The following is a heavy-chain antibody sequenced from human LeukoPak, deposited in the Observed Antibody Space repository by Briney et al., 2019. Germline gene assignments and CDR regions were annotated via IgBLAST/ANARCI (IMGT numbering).Heavy chain of an antibody. J-gene: IGHJ2*01. CDR2: IYYSGST. CDR3: AGGVARHWYFDL. D-gene: IGHD2-15*01. CDR1: GGSISSSSYY. V-gene: IGHV4-39*01. Sequence: PSETLSLTCTVSGGSISSSSYYWGWIRRPPGKGLEWIGNIYYSGSTYYNPSLKSRVTISVDTSKNQFSLKLSSVTAADTAVYYCAGGVARHWYFDLWGRGTLVTVSS.